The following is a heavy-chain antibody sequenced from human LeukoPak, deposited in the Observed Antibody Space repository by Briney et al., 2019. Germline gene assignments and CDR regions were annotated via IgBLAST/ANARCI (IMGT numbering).Heavy chain of an antibody. CDR2: ISSSSSYI. CDR3: AKDHLPGIVVADRDY. CDR1: GFTFSSYS. V-gene: IGHV3-21*01. Sequence: GGSLRLSCAASGFTFSSYSMNWVRQAPGKGLEWVSSISSSSSYIYYADSVKGRFTISRDNAKNSLYLQMNSLRAEDTAVYYCAKDHLPGIVVADRDYWGQGTLVTISS. D-gene: IGHD6-19*01. J-gene: IGHJ4*02.